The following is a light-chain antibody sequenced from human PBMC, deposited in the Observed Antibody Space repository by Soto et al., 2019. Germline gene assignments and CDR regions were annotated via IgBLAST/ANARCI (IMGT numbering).Light chain of an antibody. CDR1: QSVSSNF. CDR2: GAS. V-gene: IGKV3-20*01. CDR3: QQYGSSPRT. J-gene: IGKJ1*01. Sequence: EIVLTQSPATLSLSPGERATLSCRASQSVSSNFLAWYQQKPGQAPRLLIYGASNRATGIPDKFNGSGSGTDFTLTISRLEPEDFAMYYCQQYGSSPRTFGQGTKVDIK.